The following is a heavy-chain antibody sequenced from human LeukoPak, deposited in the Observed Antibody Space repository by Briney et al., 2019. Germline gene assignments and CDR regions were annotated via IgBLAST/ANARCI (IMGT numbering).Heavy chain of an antibody. J-gene: IGHJ5*02. V-gene: IGHV4-4*09. CDR2: INTKGET. D-gene: IGHD7-27*01. CDR3: ARIVLLGSFDP. CDR1: GVSMSAYQ. Sequence: SETLSLTCTVSGVSMSAYQWSWVRQSPEKGLEWIGCINTKGETSYNPSLKSRVTTSVDTSKSQFSLRLTSVTAADTAVYYCARIVLLGSFDPWGQGTLVTVSS.